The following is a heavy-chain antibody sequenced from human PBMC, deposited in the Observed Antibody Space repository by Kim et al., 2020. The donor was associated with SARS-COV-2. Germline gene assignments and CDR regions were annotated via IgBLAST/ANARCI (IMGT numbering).Heavy chain of an antibody. V-gene: IGHV1-69*13. CDR1: GGTFSSYA. Sequence: SVKVSCKASGGTFSSYAISWVRQAPGHGLEWMGGIIPLFTTSNYAQRFQARVTITADESTSTAYMELSSLRSEDTAVYFCARDWGYFGSTSRRKTPYVMAVWGQATTVTVS. D-gene: IGHD3-10*01. CDR3: ARDWGYFGSTSRRKTPYVMAV. CDR2: IIPLFTTS. J-gene: IGHJ6*02.